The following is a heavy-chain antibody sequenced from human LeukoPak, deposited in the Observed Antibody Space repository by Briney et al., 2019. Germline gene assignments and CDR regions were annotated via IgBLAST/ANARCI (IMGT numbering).Heavy chain of an antibody. V-gene: IGHV1-46*01. J-gene: IGHJ4*02. Sequence: ASVKVSCKASGYTFTSYYMHWVRQAPGQGLEWMEIINPSGGSTSYTQKFQGRDTMTRDTSTSTVYMELSSLRSEDTAVYYCARDPPNYYDSSGYSGLFDYWGQGTLVTVSS. CDR2: INPSGGST. CDR1: GYTFTSYY. CDR3: ARDPPNYYDSSGYSGLFDY. D-gene: IGHD3-22*01.